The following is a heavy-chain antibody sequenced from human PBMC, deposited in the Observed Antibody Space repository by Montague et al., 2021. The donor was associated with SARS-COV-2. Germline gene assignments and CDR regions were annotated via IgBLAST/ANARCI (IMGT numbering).Heavy chain of an antibody. J-gene: IGHJ4*02. CDR1: GSTFSDYV. V-gene: IGHV3-9*01. D-gene: IGHD2/OR15-2a*01. CDR2: ISWNSEAI. CDR3: AEDPPAGYYRNWYYFMV. Sequence: SLRLSCAASGSTFSDYVMHWVRQPPGKGLEWVSTISWNSEAIGYSGSVKGRFTISRDNAKNSLYLQMNSLRIEDTAVYYCAEDPPAGYYRNWYYFMVWGQGSLVTVSA.